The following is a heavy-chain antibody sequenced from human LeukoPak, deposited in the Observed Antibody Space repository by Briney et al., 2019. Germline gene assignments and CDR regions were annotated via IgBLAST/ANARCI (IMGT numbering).Heavy chain of an antibody. D-gene: IGHD3-22*01. CDR1: RFTFSNYA. CDR3: ARSYTNYYDSSGYYYNYGMDV. V-gene: IGHV3-30-3*01. Sequence: PGRSLRLSCAASRFTFSNYAMHWVCQAPGKGLEGVAVISYDGSNKYYADSVKGRFTISRDNSRNTVYMEMNSLRAEDTAVYYCARSYTNYYDSSGYYYNYGMDVWGQGTTVTVSS. CDR2: ISYDGSNK. J-gene: IGHJ6*02.